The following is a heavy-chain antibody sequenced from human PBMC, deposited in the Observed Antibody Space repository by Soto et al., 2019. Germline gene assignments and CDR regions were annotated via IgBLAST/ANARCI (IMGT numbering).Heavy chain of an antibody. V-gene: IGHV3-30*18. D-gene: IGHD6-13*01. CDR3: AKDEGYWDYYYGMDV. CDR2: ISYDGSNK. Sequence: QVQLVESGGGVVQPGRSLRLSCAASGFTFSSYGMHWVRQAPGKGLEWVAVISYDGSNKYYADSVKGRFTISRDNSKNTLYLQMNSLRAEDTAVYYCAKDEGYWDYYYGMDVW. J-gene: IGHJ6*01. CDR1: GFTFSSYG.